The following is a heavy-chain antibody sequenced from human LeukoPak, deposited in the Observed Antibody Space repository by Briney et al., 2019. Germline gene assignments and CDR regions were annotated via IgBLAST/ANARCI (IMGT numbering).Heavy chain of an antibody. J-gene: IGHJ4*02. CDR3: ARDRRGYGSGSSPYYFDH. D-gene: IGHD3-10*01. V-gene: IGHV4-59*01. Sequence: SETLSLTCTVSGGSISNYFWSWIRQPPGKGLEWIGYTSYSGGTKYDPSLKSRLTISVDTSRNQFSLKLSSVTAADTAVYFCARDRRGYGSGSSPYYFDHWGQGSLVTVSS. CDR1: GGSISNYF. CDR2: TSYSGGT.